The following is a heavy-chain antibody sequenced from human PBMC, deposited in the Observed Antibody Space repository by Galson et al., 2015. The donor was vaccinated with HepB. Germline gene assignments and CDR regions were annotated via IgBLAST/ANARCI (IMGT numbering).Heavy chain of an antibody. CDR1: GFSFRNYA. D-gene: IGHD6-19*01. CDR3: ARASTSGWYLAPLDF. CDR2: VTFDGSMD. V-gene: IGHV3-30*04. Sequence: SLRLSCAASGFSFRNYAMHWVRQAPGKGLEWVGVVTFDGSMDYYADSVRGRFTISKDSSNPYLQMNRLRPEDSALYFCARASTSGWYLAPLDFWGHGTLVTVSS. J-gene: IGHJ4*01.